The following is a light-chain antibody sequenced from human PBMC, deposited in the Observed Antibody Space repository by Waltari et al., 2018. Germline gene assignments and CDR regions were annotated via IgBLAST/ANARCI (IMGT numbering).Light chain of an antibody. Sequence: SVLTQPPSASGAPGQRVTIACSGSSPNLGSRYVSLYQQVPGKAPKLLIYTDDQRAAGVPDRVSASKSGTSASLAISGLRSEDEADYYCASWDDSPSGHVVFGGGTKLTVL. CDR3: ASWDDSPSGHVV. CDR1: SPNLGSRY. J-gene: IGLJ2*01. V-gene: IGLV1-47*02. CDR2: TDD.